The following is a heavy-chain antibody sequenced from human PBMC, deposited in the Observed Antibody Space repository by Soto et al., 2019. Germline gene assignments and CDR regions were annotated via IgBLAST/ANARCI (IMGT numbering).Heavy chain of an antibody. CDR1: GDSISNYY. D-gene: IGHD3-16*01. CDR3: ARSSSMITFGDFGY. J-gene: IGHJ4*02. CDR2: IYYSGST. V-gene: IGHV4-59*01. Sequence: SETLSLTCTVSGDSISNYYWSWIRQPPGKGLEWIGYIYYSGSTDYNPSLKSRVTISVDTSKNQFSLKLSSVTAADTAAYYCARSSSMITFGDFGYWGQGTLVTVSS.